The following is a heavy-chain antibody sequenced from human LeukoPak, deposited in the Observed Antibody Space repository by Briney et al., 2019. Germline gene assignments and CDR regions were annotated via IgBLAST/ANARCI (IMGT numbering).Heavy chain of an antibody. CDR3: ARDDYDSSGYSGAFDI. D-gene: IGHD3-22*01. Sequence: PGGSLRLSCAASGFTFSSYGMHWVRQAPGKGLEWVAFIRYDGNNKYYADSVKGRFTISRDNSKNTLYLQMNSLRAEDTAVYYCARDDYDSSGYSGAFDIWGQGTMVTVSS. CDR2: IRYDGNNK. CDR1: GFTFSSYG. V-gene: IGHV3-30*02. J-gene: IGHJ3*02.